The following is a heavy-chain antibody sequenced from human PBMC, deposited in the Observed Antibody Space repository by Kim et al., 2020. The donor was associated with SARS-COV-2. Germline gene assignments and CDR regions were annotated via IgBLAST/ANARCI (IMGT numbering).Heavy chain of an antibody. D-gene: IGHD3-3*01. CDR1: GFTFSNHG. V-gene: IGHV3-33*06. J-gene: IGHJ4*02. Sequence: GGSLRLSCAASGFTFSNHGMHWVRQVPGKGLEWVAVIWYDGSSEAYADSVKGRFTISRDNSKNTLYLQMNILGVDDTAIYYCAKVISWSSPFDYWGQGTLVTVSS. CDR3: AKVISWSSPFDY. CDR2: IWYDGSSE.